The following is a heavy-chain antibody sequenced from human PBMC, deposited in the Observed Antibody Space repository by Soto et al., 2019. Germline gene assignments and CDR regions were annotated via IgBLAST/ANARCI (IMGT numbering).Heavy chain of an antibody. Sequence: QVHLQQWGAGLLKPSGTLSLTCAVSGGSFSDAFWSWVRQSPGRGLEWIGEVFHTGTTNYKPSLKSRVSLSVDTAKNQFSLRLTSVTAADSAVYYCARAPRELLAEGPLFLYYYYGLDVWGQGTTVTVSS. J-gene: IGHJ6*02. CDR3: ARAPRELLAEGPLFLYYYYGLDV. D-gene: IGHD1-7*01. V-gene: IGHV4-34*12. CDR1: GGSFSDAF. CDR2: VFHTGTT.